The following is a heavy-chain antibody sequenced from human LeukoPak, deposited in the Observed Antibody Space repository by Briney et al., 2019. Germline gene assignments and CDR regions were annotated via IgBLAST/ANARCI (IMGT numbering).Heavy chain of an antibody. J-gene: IGHJ3*02. CDR2: INHSGST. CDR3: ASLVITFGGESDAFDI. Sequence: SETLSLTCAVYGVSFSGYYWSWIRQPPGKGLEWIGEINHSGSTNYNPSLKSRVTISVDTSKNQFSLKLSSVTAADTAVYYCASLVITFGGESDAFDIWGQGTMVTVSS. V-gene: IGHV4-34*01. D-gene: IGHD3-16*01. CDR1: GVSFSGYY.